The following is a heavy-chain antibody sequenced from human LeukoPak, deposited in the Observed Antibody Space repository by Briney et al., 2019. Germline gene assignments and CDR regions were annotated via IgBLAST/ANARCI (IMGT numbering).Heavy chain of an antibody. D-gene: IGHD1-26*01. J-gene: IGHJ4*02. V-gene: IGHV1-18*01. CDR2: ISAYDGNT. CDR3: ARGVVGATTGAYSFDY. CDR1: GYTFTSCG. Sequence: ASVKVSCKASGYTFTSCGISWVRQAPGQGLEWMGWISAYDGNTNYAQKFQGRVTIIADESTSTAYMELSSLRSEDTAVYYCARGVVGATTGAYSFDYWGRGTLVTVSS.